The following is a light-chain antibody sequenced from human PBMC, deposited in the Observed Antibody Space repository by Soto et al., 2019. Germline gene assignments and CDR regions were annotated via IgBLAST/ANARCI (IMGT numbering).Light chain of an antibody. CDR1: QSVSSN. Sequence: EIVMTQSPATLSVSPGERATLSCRASQSVSSNLAWYQQKPGQAPRLLIYGASTRATGIPARFSGSGSGTDFTLTISSLQSEDFAVYYCQQYNNWPPEITFGGGTKVAI. CDR3: QQYNNWPPEIT. V-gene: IGKV3-15*01. J-gene: IGKJ4*01. CDR2: GAS.